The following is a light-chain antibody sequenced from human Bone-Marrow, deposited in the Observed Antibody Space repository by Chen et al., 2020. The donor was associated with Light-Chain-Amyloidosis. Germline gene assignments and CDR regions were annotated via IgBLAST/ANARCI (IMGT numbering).Light chain of an antibody. V-gene: IGLV3-25*03. CDR2: RGT. CDR3: QSADSSGTYEVI. CDR1: DLPTKY. Sequence: SYELTQSPPLSVSPGQPARITCSGDDLPTKYAYWYQQKPGQAPVLVIHRGTERPSGISERFSGSSSGTTATLTISGVQAEDEADYHCQSADSSGTYEVIFGGGTKLTVL. J-gene: IGLJ2*01.